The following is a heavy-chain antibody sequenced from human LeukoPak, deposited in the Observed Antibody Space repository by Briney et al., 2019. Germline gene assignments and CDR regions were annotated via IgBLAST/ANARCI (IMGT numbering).Heavy chain of an antibody. CDR3: ARQYHSGLFDY. CDR2: IYPGDSDT. D-gene: IGHD3/OR15-3a*01. V-gene: IGHV5-51*01. CDR1: GYSFSSQW. J-gene: IGHJ4*02. Sequence: GESLKISCKGSGYSFSSQWIGWVRQMPEKGLEWMGIIYPGDSDTRYNPSFQGQVTISADKSISTAYLQWSSLKASDTAMYYCARQYHSGLFDYWGQGTLVTVSS.